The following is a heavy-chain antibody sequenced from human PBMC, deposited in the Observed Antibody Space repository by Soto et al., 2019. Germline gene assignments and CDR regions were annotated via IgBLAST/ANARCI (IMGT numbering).Heavy chain of an antibody. CDR1: GGSISSGGYY. Sequence: SETLSLTCTVSGGSISSGGYYWSWIRQHPGKGLEWIGYIYDSGSTYYNPSLKSRVTISVDTSKNQFSLKLSSVTAADTAVYYCARELADDAFDIWGQGTMVTVSS. J-gene: IGHJ3*02. CDR3: ARELADDAFDI. D-gene: IGHD2-21*01. V-gene: IGHV4-31*03. CDR2: IYDSGST.